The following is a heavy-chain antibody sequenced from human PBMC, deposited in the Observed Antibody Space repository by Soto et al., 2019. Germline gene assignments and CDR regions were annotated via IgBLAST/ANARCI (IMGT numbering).Heavy chain of an antibody. Sequence: SETLSLTCAVCGGSFSGYYWSWIRQPPGKGLEWIGEINHSGSTNYNPSLKSRVTISVDTSKNQFSLKLSSVTAADTAVYYCARQYCSGGRCRENYYYYYMDVWGKGTTVTVSS. D-gene: IGHD2-15*01. CDR1: GGSFSGYY. J-gene: IGHJ6*03. CDR2: INHSGST. CDR3: ARQYCSGGRCRENYYYYYMDV. V-gene: IGHV4-34*01.